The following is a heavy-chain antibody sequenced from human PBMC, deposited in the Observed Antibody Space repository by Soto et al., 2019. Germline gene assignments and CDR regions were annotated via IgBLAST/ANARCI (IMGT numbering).Heavy chain of an antibody. CDR2: IYYSGST. D-gene: IGHD6-19*01. V-gene: IGHV4-39*01. CDR3: ASSPPRSPIAVADYYFDY. Sequence: SETLSLTCTVSGGSISSSSYYWGWIRQPPGKGLEWIGSIYYSGSTYYNPSLKSRVTISVDTSKNQFSLKLSSVTAADTAVYYCASSPPRSPIAVADYYFDYWGQGTLVTVSP. J-gene: IGHJ4*02. CDR1: GGSISSSSYY.